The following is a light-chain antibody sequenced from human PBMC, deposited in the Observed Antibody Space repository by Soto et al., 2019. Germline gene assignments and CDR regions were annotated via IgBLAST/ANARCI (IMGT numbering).Light chain of an antibody. Sequence: QSVLTHPASGSGAPGHSSPITCTGTSSDVGSYNLVSWYQQHPGKAPKLMIYEGSKRPSGVSNRFSGSKSGNTASLTISGFQAEDEADYYCCSYAGSSTYVFGTGTKVTVL. J-gene: IGLJ1*01. V-gene: IGLV2-23*01. CDR3: CSYAGSSTYV. CDR1: SSDVGSYNL. CDR2: EGS.